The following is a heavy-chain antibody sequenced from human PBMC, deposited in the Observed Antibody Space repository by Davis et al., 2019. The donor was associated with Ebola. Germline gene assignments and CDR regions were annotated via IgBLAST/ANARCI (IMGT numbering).Heavy chain of an antibody. J-gene: IGHJ5*02. CDR1: GFTFSSYG. D-gene: IGHD4-17*01. V-gene: IGHV3-33*01. CDR3: ARSYGDYGWFDP. Sequence: GESLKISCAASGFTFSSYGMHWVRQAPGKGLEWVAVIWYDGSNKYYADSVKGRFTISRDNSKNTLYLQMNSLRAEDTAVYYCARSYGDYGWFDPWGQGTLVTVSS. CDR2: IWYDGSNK.